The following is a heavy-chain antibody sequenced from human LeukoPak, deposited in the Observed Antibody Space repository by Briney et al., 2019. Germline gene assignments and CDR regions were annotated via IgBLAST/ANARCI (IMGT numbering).Heavy chain of an antibody. CDR1: GGTFSSYA. V-gene: IGHV1-69*04. Sequence: SVKVSCKAPGGTFSSYAISWVRQAPGQGLEWMGRIIPILGIANYAQKFQGRVTITADKSTSTAYMELSSLRSEDTAVYYCATWDTTHYFDYWGQGTLVTVSS. J-gene: IGHJ4*02. CDR3: ATWDTTHYFDY. CDR2: IIPILGIA. D-gene: IGHD5-18*01.